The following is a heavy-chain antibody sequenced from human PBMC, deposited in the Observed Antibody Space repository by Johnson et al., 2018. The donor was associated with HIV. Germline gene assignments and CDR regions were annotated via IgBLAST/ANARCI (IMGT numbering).Heavy chain of an antibody. CDR3: AISFRDYEEDTFDI. CDR1: GFAFSGYA. Sequence: QVQLVESGGGVVQPRRSLRLSCAASGFAFSGYALHWVRQAPGKGLEWVAVISYDGSNKNYADSVKGRFTISRDNPKNTLYLQMNSLRAEDTAVYYCAISFRDYEEDTFDIWGQGTMVTVSS. CDR2: ISYDGSNK. V-gene: IGHV3-30*04. J-gene: IGHJ3*02. D-gene: IGHD4-17*01.